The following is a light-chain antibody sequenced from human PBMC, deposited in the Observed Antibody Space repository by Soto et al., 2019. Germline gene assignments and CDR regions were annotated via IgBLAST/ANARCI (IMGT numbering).Light chain of an antibody. V-gene: IGKV3-15*01. J-gene: IGKJ5*01. CDR1: QSVSSN. Sequence: EIVLTQSPATLSLSPGERATLSCRASQSVSSNLAWYQQKPGQAPRLLIYGASTRATGIPARFSGSGSGTEFTLTTSRLQSEDFAVYYCQQYNNWPPITFGQGTRLDIK. CDR2: GAS. CDR3: QQYNNWPPIT.